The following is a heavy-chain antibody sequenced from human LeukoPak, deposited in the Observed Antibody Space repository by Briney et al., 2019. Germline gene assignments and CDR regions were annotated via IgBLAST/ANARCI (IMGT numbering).Heavy chain of an antibody. Sequence: SQTLSLTCAISGDSVSSNSAAWNWIRQSPSRGLEWLGRTYYRSKRYNDYAVSVKSRITINPDTSKNQFSLQLNSVTPEDTAVYYCARSGQTIAAAGYYYYYMDVWGKGTTVTVSS. CDR3: ARSGQTIAAAGYYYYYMDV. V-gene: IGHV6-1*01. J-gene: IGHJ6*03. D-gene: IGHD6-13*01. CDR1: GDSVSSNSAA. CDR2: TYYRSKRYN.